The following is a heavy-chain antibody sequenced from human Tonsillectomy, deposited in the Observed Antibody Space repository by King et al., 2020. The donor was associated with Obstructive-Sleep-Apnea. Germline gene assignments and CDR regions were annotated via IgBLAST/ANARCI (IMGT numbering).Heavy chain of an antibody. CDR2: IYYSGST. V-gene: IGHV4-31*03. CDR1: GGSISSGGYY. D-gene: IGHD2-15*01. CDR3: ARGTPTYCSGGSCYSAEYFQH. Sequence: VQLQESGPGLVKPSQTLSLTCTVSGGSISSGGYYWSWIRQHPGKGLEWIGYIYYSGSTYYNPSLKSRVTISVDTSKNQFSLKLSSVTAADTAVYYCARGTPTYCSGGSCYSAEYFQHWGQGTLVTVSS. J-gene: IGHJ1*01.